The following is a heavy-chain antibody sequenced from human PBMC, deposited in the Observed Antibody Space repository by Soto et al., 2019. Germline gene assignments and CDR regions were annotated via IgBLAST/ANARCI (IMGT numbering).Heavy chain of an antibody. D-gene: IGHD2-2*01. CDR3: ATDDCSSTSCYNTFPFDY. CDR2: FDPEDGET. Sequence: ASVKVSCKVSGYTLTELSMHWVRQAPGKGLEWMGGFDPEDGETIYAQKFQGRVTMTEDTSTDTAYMELSSLRSEDTAVYYCATDDCSSTSCYNTFPFDYWGQGTLVT. J-gene: IGHJ4*02. CDR1: GYTLTELS. V-gene: IGHV1-24*01.